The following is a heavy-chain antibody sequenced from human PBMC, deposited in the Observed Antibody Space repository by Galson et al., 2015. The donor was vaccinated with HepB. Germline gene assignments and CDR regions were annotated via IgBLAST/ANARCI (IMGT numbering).Heavy chain of an antibody. V-gene: IGHV1-18*04. D-gene: IGHD5-24*01. Sequence: SVKVSCKASGYTFTRYGISWVRQAPGQGLEWMGWISAYNGNTNYAQKLQGRVTMTTDTSTSTAYMELRSLRSDDTAVYYCARAPLEGHNWFDPWGQGTLVTVSS. CDR1: GYTFTRYG. J-gene: IGHJ5*02. CDR2: ISAYNGNT. CDR3: ARAPLEGHNWFDP.